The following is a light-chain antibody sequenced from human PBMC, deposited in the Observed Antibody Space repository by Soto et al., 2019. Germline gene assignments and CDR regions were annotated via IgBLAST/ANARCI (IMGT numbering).Light chain of an antibody. V-gene: IGKV3-20*01. CDR1: QSVSSGN. CDR3: QQYGTSPKT. J-gene: IGKJ1*01. CDR2: GTS. Sequence: EIVLTQSPGTLSLSPGQRATLSCRASQSVSSGNLAWYQQKPGQAPRLLICGTSNRATGIPDRFTGSGSGTEFTLTIIRLEREDFAVYYCQQYGTSPKTFGQGTKVDIK.